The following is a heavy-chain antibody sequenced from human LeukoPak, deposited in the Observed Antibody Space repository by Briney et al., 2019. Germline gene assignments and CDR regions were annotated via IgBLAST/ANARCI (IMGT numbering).Heavy chain of an antibody. J-gene: IGHJ3*02. D-gene: IGHD6-6*01. CDR2: ISGSGGST. Sequence: GGSLRLSCAASGFTFSSYAMSWVRQAPGKGLEWVSAISGSGGSTYYADSVKGRFTISRDNSKNTLHLQMNSLRAEDTAVYYCAKKMIRVKEYSSFQDHDAFDMWGQGTMVTVSS. CDR1: GFTFSSYA. CDR3: AKKMIRVKEYSSFQDHDAFDM. V-gene: IGHV3-23*01.